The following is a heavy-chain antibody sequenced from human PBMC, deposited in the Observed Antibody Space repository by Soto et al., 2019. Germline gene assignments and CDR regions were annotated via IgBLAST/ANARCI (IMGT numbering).Heavy chain of an antibody. V-gene: IGHV1-18*01. CDR3: AGDSPPADY. Sequence: QVQLVQSGAEVKKPGASVKVSCKASGYTFTSYGISWVRQAPGQGLEWMGWISAYNGNTNYAQKLQGRVTMTTDTSTNTAYKELRSLRSDETALYYCAGDSPPADYWDQGALVTVSS. CDR1: GYTFTSYG. J-gene: IGHJ4*02. CDR2: ISAYNGNT.